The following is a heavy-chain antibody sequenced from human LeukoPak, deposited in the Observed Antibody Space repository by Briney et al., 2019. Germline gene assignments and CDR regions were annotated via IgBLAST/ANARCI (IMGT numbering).Heavy chain of an antibody. CDR3: TKVRTFAVAGTFDY. CDR1: GFTFRDYT. Sequence: GGSLRLSCAASGFTFRDYTMNWVRQAPGKGLEWVSSIASSSSYTYYADSVKGRFTISRDNAKNSLYLQMSSLRVADTAVYYCTKVRTFAVAGTFDYWGQGSLVTASS. V-gene: IGHV3-21*01. D-gene: IGHD6-19*01. J-gene: IGHJ4*02. CDR2: IASSSSYT.